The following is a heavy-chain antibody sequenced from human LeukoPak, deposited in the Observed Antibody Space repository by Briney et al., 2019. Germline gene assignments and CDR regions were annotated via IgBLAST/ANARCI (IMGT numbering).Heavy chain of an antibody. CDR1: SGSISTGSYY. Sequence: SETLSLTCTVSSGSISTGSYYWGWIRQPAGKGLEWIGRIYTSGSTNYNPFLKSRVTMSVDTSRNQFSLKLSSVTAADTAVYYCARGLSSSWYWFDPWGQGTLVTVSS. CDR3: ARGLSSSWYWFDP. CDR2: IYTSGST. V-gene: IGHV4-61*02. J-gene: IGHJ5*02. D-gene: IGHD6-13*01.